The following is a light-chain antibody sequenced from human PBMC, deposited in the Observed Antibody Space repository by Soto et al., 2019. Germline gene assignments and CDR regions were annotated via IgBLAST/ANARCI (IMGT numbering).Light chain of an antibody. V-gene: IGKV3-15*01. J-gene: IGKJ4*01. Sequence: EIVMTQSPATLSVSPGERATLSCRASQTLYNNLAWYQQKLGQAPRLLIYGASGRATDIPARFSGSGSGTEFTLTISGLQSEDFAIYYWQQYNDWPLTFGGGTKVEIK. CDR2: GAS. CDR1: QTLYNN. CDR3: QQYNDWPLT.